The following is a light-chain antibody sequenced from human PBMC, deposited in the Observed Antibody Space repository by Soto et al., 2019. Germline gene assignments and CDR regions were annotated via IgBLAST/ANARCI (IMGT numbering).Light chain of an antibody. Sequence: EKVMTQCPATLSVSPGERATLSCWASQSVSSNLAWYQQKPGQAPRLLIYGASTRATGVPARFSGSGSGTEFTLTISSLQSEDFAVYYCQQYNNWPRITFGPGTKVEIK. CDR1: QSVSSN. V-gene: IGKV3-15*01. CDR3: QQYNNWPRIT. CDR2: GAS. J-gene: IGKJ3*01.